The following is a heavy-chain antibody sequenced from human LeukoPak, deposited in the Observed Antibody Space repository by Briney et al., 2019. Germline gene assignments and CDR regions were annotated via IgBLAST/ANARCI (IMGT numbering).Heavy chain of an antibody. D-gene: IGHD3-10*01. CDR2: INPNSGGT. V-gene: IGHV1-2*02. Sequence: ASVKVSCKASGYTFTGYYMHWVRQAPGQGLEWMGWINPNSGGTNYAQKFKGRVTMTRDTSISTAYMELSRLRSDDTAVYYCARSVLLWFGESPPYTFDYWGQGTLVTVSS. J-gene: IGHJ4*02. CDR1: GYTFTGYY. CDR3: ARSVLLWFGESPPYTFDY.